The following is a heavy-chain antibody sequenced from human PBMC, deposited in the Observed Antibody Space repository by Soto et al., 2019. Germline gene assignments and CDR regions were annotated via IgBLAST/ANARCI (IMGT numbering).Heavy chain of an antibody. J-gene: IGHJ6*03. V-gene: IGHV3-66*04. CDR1: GFTVSSNY. CDR3: ARRPSYYGSGSYGYYYYYMDV. CDR2: IYSGGST. Sequence: GGSLRLSCAASGFTVSSNYMSWVRQAPGKGLEWVSVIYSGGSTYYADSVKGRFTISRDNSKNTLYLQMNSLRAEDTAVYYCARRPSYYGSGSYGYYYYYMDVWGKGTTVTVSS. D-gene: IGHD3-10*01.